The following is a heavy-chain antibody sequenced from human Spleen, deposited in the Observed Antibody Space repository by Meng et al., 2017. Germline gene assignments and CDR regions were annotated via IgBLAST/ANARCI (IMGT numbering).Heavy chain of an antibody. CDR3: ARDEDISPGGKLFGDY. CDR1: GYNFPDYD. Sequence: ASVKVSCKPSGYNFPDYDIHWVRRAPGQGLEWMGRINPNSGDTHYAQKFQARVTMTGDTSIRTAYMELSGLRSDDTAMYYCARDEDISPGGKLFGDYWGQGTLVTVSS. D-gene: IGHD2-15*01. J-gene: IGHJ4*01. CDR2: INPNSGDT. V-gene: IGHV1-2*06.